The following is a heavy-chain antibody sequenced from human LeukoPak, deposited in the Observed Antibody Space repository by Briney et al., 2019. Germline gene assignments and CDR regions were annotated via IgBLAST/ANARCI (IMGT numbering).Heavy chain of an antibody. V-gene: IGHV5-51*01. CDR2: FNPRDSST. D-gene: IGHD6-25*01. CDR3: ARHYGSAWFAH. Sequence: GESLKISCKTSGYIFTNYWLAWVCQMPGKGLEWVGIFNPRDSSTRYSPSIQGQVTFSADNSISTAYLQWSSLRASDTAIYYCARHYGSAWFAHWGQGTQVTVSS. CDR1: GYIFTNYW. J-gene: IGHJ5*02.